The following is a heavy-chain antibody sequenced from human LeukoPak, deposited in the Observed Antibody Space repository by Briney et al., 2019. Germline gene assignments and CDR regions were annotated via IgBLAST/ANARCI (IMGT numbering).Heavy chain of an antibody. Sequence: GGSLRLSCAASGNYWMHWVRQAPGKGLVWVSHTNGDGSWTTYADSVKGRFTISKDNAKNTVYLQMNNLRAEDTAVYYCVSFYETYWGRGTLVTVSS. J-gene: IGHJ4*02. CDR3: VSFYETY. CDR1: GNYW. CDR2: TNGDGSWT. V-gene: IGHV3-74*01. D-gene: IGHD2-2*01.